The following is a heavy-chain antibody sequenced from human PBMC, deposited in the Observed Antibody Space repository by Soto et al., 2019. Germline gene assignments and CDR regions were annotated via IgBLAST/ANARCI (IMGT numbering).Heavy chain of an antibody. D-gene: IGHD2-8*01. J-gene: IGHJ4*02. V-gene: IGHV3-23*01. CDR1: GFTFSSYA. CDR2: ISGSGGST. CDR3: AKRYCTNGVCYSSGPIDY. Sequence: GGSLRLSCAASGFTFSSYAMSWVRQAPGKGLEWVSAISGSGGSTYYADSVKGRFTISRDNSKNTLYLQMNSLRAEDTAVYYCAKRYCTNGVCYSSGPIDYWGQGTLVTVSS.